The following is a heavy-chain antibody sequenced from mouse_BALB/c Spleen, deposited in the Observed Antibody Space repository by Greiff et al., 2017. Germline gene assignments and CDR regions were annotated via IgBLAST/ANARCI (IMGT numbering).Heavy chain of an antibody. Sequence: EVQRVESGGGLVKPGGSLKLSCAASGFTFSSYAMSWVRQTPEKRLEWVATISSGGSYTYYPDSVKGRFTISRDNAKNTLYLQMSSLRSEDTAMYYCARLITTVVARGTDYAMDYWGQGTSVTVSS. CDR1: GFTFSSYA. D-gene: IGHD1-1*01. CDR3: ARLITTVVARGTDYAMDY. J-gene: IGHJ4*01. CDR2: ISSGGSYT. V-gene: IGHV5-9-3*01.